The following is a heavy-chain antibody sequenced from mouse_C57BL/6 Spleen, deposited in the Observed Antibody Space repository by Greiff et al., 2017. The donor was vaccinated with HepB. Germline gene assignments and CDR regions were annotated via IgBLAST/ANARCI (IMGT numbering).Heavy chain of an antibody. V-gene: IGHV1-80*01. Sequence: VKLMESGAELVKPGASVKISCKASGYAFSSYWMNWVKQRPGKGLEWIGQIYPGDGDTNYNGKFKGKATLTADKSSSTAYMQLSSLTSADSAVYFCARSPLYENYAMDYWGQGTSVTVSS. CDR3: ARSPLYENYAMDY. J-gene: IGHJ4*01. D-gene: IGHD1-1*01. CDR1: GYAFSSYW. CDR2: IYPGDGDT.